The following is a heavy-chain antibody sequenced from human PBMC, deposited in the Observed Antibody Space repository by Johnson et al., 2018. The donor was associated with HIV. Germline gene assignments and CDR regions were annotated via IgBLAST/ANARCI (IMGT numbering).Heavy chain of an antibody. Sequence: QVQLVESGGGLVQPGWSLRLSCAASGFTFSSYWMSWVRQAPGKGLEWVAVISYDGSNKYYADSVKGRFTISRDNSKNTLYLQMNSLRAEDTAVYYCIQLDAFDIWGQGTMVTVSS. CDR2: ISYDGSNK. CDR3: IQLDAFDI. D-gene: IGHD5-18*01. CDR1: GFTFSSYW. V-gene: IGHV3-30*03. J-gene: IGHJ3*02.